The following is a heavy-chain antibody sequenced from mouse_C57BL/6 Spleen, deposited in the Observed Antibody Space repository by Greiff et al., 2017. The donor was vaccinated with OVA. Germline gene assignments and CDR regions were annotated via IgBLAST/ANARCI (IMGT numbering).Heavy chain of an antibody. CDR3: ARSGADQDDIDY. CDR2: IYPGDGDT. Sequence: QVQLQQSGPELVKPGASVKFSCKASGYAFSSSCMNWVKQRPGQGLEWIGRIYPGDGDTNYTGKFQGKATLTADTSSSTAYLQLSSLTSEDSAVYSCARSGADQDDIDYWGQGTTLTVSS. V-gene: IGHV1-82*01. J-gene: IGHJ2*01. CDR1: GYAFSSSC. D-gene: IGHD3-2*02.